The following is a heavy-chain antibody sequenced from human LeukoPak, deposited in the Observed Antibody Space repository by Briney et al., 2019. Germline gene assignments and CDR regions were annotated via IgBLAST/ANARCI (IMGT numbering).Heavy chain of an antibody. CDR3: ARAFS. CDR1: GFTFSSQW. CDR2: IKEDGSEK. V-gene: IGHV3-7*01. Sequence: GGFLRLSCAASGFTFSSQWMSWVRQAPGKGLEWVANIKEDGSEKSYVDSVKGRSTISRDNAKNSLYLQMNSLRAEDTAVYYCARAFSWGQGTLVTVSS. D-gene: IGHD3-16*01. J-gene: IGHJ5*02.